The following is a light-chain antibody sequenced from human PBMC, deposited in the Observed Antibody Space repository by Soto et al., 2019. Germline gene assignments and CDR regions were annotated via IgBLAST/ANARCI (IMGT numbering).Light chain of an antibody. V-gene: IGKV3-15*01. CDR3: QQYNNWPPYT. CDR2: GAS. Sequence: EIVMTQSPATLSVSPGERATLSCRASQSVSSNLAWYQQKPGQAPRLLIYGASTRATGIPAMFSGSGSGTEFTLTISSLQSEDFAVYYCQQYNNWPPYTFGQGTKLKIK. J-gene: IGKJ2*01. CDR1: QSVSSN.